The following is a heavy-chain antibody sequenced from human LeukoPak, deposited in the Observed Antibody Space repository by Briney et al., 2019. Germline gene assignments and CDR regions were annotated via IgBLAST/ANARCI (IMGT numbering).Heavy chain of an antibody. J-gene: IGHJ5*02. CDR2: IYSSGST. CDR1: GGSISGYY. D-gene: IGHD3-10*01. CDR3: ARDPSSFGRRFDP. Sequence: SETLSLTCTVSGGSISGYYWNWIRQPAGKGLEWIGRIYSSGSTNYNPSLKSRVTMSVDTSKNQFSLKLSSVTAADTAVYYCARDPSSFGRRFDPWGQGTLVAVSS. V-gene: IGHV4-4*07.